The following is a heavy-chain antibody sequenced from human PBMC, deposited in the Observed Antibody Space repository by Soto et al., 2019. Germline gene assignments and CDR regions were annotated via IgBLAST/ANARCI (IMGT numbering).Heavy chain of an antibody. CDR2: ISWNSGSI. V-gene: IGHV3-9*01. Sequence: EVQLVESGGGLVQPGRSLRLSCAASGFTFDDYAMHWVRQAPGKGLEWVSGISWNSGSIGYADSVKGRFTISRDNAKNSLYLQMHSLRAEDTALYYCANGSSIAAAGTSYYFDSWGQGTLVTVSS. J-gene: IGHJ4*02. D-gene: IGHD6-13*01. CDR3: ANGSSIAAAGTSYYFDS. CDR1: GFTFDDYA.